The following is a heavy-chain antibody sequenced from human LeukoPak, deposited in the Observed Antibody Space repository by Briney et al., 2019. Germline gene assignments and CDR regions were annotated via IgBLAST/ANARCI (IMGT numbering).Heavy chain of an antibody. V-gene: IGHV3-66*01. CDR2: TYGDNT. CDR3: VRDQNY. CDR1: GFTVSTNY. J-gene: IGHJ4*02. Sequence: GSLRLSCAASGFTVSTNYMSWVRQAPGKGLEWVSVTYGDNTSYTDSVEGRFTISRDTSKNTLYLQMNSLRAEDTALYYCVRDQNYWGQGTLVTVSS.